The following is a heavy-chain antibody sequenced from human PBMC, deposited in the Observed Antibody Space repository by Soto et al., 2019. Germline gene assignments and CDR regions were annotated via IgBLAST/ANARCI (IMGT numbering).Heavy chain of an antibody. D-gene: IGHD3-10*01. CDR2: ISATGAKT. V-gene: IGHV3-23*01. J-gene: IGHJ6*02. CDR3: AKDGRFGEFVHYYHGVDV. Sequence: EVQLLESGGGLVQPGGSLRLSCAASGFIFSSYAMTWVRQTPGKGLEWVSAISATGAKTYYADSVKGRFSISRDNSKNILYLQMNSLRAEDTSVYSCAKDGRFGEFVHYYHGVDVWGQGTTVTVSS. CDR1: GFIFSSYA.